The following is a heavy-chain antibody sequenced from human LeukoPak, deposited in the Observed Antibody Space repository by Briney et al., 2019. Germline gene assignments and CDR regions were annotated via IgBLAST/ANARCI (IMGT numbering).Heavy chain of an antibody. CDR2: ISGSGGST. J-gene: IGHJ4*02. CDR3: ARGYCSGGSCSRPPDY. V-gene: IGHV3-23*01. CDR1: GFTFSSYA. D-gene: IGHD2-15*01. Sequence: PGGSLRLSCAASGFTFSSYAMSWVRQAPGKGLEWVSAISGSGGSTYYADSVKGRFTISRDNSKNTLYLQMNSLRAEDTAVYYCARGYCSGGSCSRPPDYWGQGTLVTVSS.